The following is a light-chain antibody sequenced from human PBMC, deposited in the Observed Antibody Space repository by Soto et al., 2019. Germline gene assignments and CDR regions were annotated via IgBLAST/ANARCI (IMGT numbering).Light chain of an antibody. Sequence: DIQMTQSPSSLSASVGDRVTITCRASQGISNYLAWYQQKAGKVPKLLIYAASTLRSGVPSRFSGSGSGTDFTLTISTLQPEDVATYYCQKYDSAPRTFGQGTKVEIK. V-gene: IGKV1-27*01. J-gene: IGKJ1*01. CDR1: QGISNY. CDR3: QKYDSAPRT. CDR2: AAS.